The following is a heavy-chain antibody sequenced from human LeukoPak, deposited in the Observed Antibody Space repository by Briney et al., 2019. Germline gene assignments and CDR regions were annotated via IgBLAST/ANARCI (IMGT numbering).Heavy chain of an antibody. J-gene: IGHJ4*02. CDR1: GGSISSYY. CDR2: IYYSGST. CDR3: ARVRSTVVPKFDY. V-gene: IGHV4-59*01. D-gene: IGHD4-23*01. Sequence: PSETLSLTCTVSGGSISSYYWSWIRQPPGKGLEWIGYIYYSGSTNYNPSLKSRVTISVDTSKNQFSLKLSSVTAADTAVYYCARVRSTVVPKFDYWGQGTLVAVSS.